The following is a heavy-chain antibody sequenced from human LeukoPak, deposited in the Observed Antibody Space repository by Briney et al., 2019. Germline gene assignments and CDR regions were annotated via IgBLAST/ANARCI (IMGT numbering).Heavy chain of an antibody. V-gene: IGHV3-49*04. CDR3: TRVLVGYFDY. J-gene: IGHJ4*02. CDR2: IRSKAYGGTT. Sequence: GGSLRLSCTASGFTFGDYAMSWVRQAPGKGLEWVGFIRSKAYGGTTEYAASVKGRFTISRDDSKSIAYLQMNSLKTEDTAVYYCTRVLVGYFDYWGQGTLVTVSS. D-gene: IGHD2-15*01. CDR1: GFTFGDYA.